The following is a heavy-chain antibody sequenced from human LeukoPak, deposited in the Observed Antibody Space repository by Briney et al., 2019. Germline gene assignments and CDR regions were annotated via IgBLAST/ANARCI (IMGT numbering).Heavy chain of an antibody. CDR1: EFTFSKSW. CDR2: IKRKSEGGTT. D-gene: IGHD1-1*01. J-gene: IGHJ4*02. V-gene: IGHV3-15*01. Sequence: GGSLRLSCAASEFTFSKSWMNWVRQAPGMGLEWVGRIKRKSEGGTTDYAAPVKGRFTISKDDSTNTLYLHMNSLRADDTAVYYCASLGNWGQGTLVTVSS. CDR3: ASLGN.